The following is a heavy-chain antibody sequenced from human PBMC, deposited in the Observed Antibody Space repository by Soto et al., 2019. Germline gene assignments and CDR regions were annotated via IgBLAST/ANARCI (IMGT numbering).Heavy chain of an antibody. CDR2: ISSSSSYI. V-gene: IGHV3-21*01. CDR1: GFTFSSYS. CDR3: ARDSVVGALTDY. J-gene: IGHJ4*02. D-gene: IGHD1-26*01. Sequence: GGSLRLSCAASGFTFSSYSMNWVRQAPGKGLEWVSSISSSSSYIYYADSVKGRFTISRDNAKSSLYLQMNSLRAEDTAVYYCARDSVVGALTDYWGQGTLVTVSS.